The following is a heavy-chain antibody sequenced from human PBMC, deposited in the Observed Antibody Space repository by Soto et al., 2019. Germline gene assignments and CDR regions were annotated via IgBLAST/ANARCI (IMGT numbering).Heavy chain of an antibody. CDR1: DYTFTNYV. CDR3: ARGGDSSSWYFVS. J-gene: IGHJ4*02. CDR2: ISAYNGNT. V-gene: IGHV1-18*01. Sequence: ASVKVSCKASDYTFTNYVISWVRQAPGQGLEWMGWISAYNGNTNYPQKFQGRVTMTTDTSTSTAYMELRSLRSDDTAVYYCARGGDSSSWYFVSWGQGTLVTSPQ. D-gene: IGHD6-13*01.